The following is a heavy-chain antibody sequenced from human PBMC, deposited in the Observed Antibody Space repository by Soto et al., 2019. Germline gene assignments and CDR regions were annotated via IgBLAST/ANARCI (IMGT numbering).Heavy chain of an antibody. Sequence: EVQLVQSGGGLVKPGGSLRLSCAASGFTFSNAWMNWVRQAPGKGLEWVGRIKSKTDGGTTDYAAPVKGRFTISRDDSKNTLYLQMNSLKTADTAVYYCTTWYYDILTGNYFDSWGQGTLVTVSS. CDR2: IKSKTDGGTT. V-gene: IGHV3-15*01. CDR3: TTWYYDILTGNYFDS. D-gene: IGHD3-9*01. CDR1: GFTFSNAW. J-gene: IGHJ4*02.